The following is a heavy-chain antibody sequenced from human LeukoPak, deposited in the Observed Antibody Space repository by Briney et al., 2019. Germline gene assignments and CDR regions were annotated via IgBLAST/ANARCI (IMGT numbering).Heavy chain of an antibody. CDR2: IYYSRST. J-gene: IGHJ4*02. D-gene: IGHD4-23*01. Sequence: SETLSLTCTVSGGSISSYYWSWIRQPPGKGLEWIGYIYYSRSTNYNPSLKSRVTISVDTSKNQFSLKLSSVTAADTAVYYCARVGRQLGDYGGNSGRYFDYWGQGTLVTVYS. V-gene: IGHV4-59*01. CDR3: ARVGRQLGDYGGNSGRYFDY. CDR1: GGSISSYY.